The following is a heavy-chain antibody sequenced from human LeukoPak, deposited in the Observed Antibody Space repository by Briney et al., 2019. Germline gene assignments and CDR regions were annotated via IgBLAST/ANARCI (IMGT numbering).Heavy chain of an antibody. V-gene: IGHV1-18*01. Sequence: ASVKVSCKASGYTFTSYDINWVRQATGQGLEWMGWISAYNGNTNYAQKLQGRVTMTTDTSTSTAYMELRSLRSDDTAVYYCARDNLGLSDYWGQGTLVTVSS. CDR1: GYTFTSYD. CDR2: ISAYNGNT. CDR3: ARDNLGLSDY. J-gene: IGHJ4*02. D-gene: IGHD7-27*01.